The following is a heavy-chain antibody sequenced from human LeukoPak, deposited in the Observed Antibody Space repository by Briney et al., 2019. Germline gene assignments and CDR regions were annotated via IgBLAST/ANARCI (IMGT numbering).Heavy chain of an antibody. V-gene: IGHV3-48*04. CDR3: ARDRVLMVRGVRDAFDI. J-gene: IGHJ3*02. CDR2: ISSSSSYT. Sequence: QTGGSLRLSCAASGFTFSSYSMNWVRQAPGKGLEWVSYISSSSSYTNYADSVKGRFTISRDNAKNSLYLQMNSLRAEDTAVYYCARDRVLMVRGVRDAFDIWGQGTMVTVSS. D-gene: IGHD3-10*01. CDR1: GFTFSSYS.